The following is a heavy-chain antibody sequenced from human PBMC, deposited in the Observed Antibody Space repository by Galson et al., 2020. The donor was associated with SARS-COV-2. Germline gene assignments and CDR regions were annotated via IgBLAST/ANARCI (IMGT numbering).Heavy chain of an antibody. V-gene: IGHV3-53*01. Sequence: GESLKISCAASGFTVSSNYISWVRQAPGKGLEWVSVIYSGGSTYYADSVKGRFTISRDNSKNTLYLQMNSLRAEDTAVYYCARDLDIYGMDVWGQGTTVTVSS. CDR3: ARDLDIYGMDV. J-gene: IGHJ6*02. CDR1: GFTVSSNY. CDR2: IYSGGST.